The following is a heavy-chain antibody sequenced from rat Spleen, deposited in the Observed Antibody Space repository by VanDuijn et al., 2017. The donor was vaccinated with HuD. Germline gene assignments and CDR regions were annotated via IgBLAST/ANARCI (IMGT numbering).Heavy chain of an antibody. CDR2: IASGGST. V-gene: IGHV2S12*01. J-gene: IGHJ2*01. CDR1: GFSLTSNG. Sequence: QVQLKESGPGLVQPSQTLSLSCTVSGFSLTSNGVSWVRQPPGKGLEWIAAIASGGSTDYNSALKSRLSISRDTSKSQVFLKMSSLQTEDRATYYCARGNGSYYPYVMDVWGQGVMVTVSS. D-gene: IGHD1-12*02. CDR3: ARGNGSYYPYVMDV.